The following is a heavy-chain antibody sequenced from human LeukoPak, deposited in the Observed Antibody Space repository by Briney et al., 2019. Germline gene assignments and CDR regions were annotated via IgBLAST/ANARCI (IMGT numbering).Heavy chain of an antibody. Sequence: GGSLRLSCAASGFTFSSYAMSWVRQAPGKGLEWVSAISGSGGSTYYADSVKGRFTIPRDNSKNTLYLQMNSLGAEDTAVYYCAKAFSTPYYYGSGTFSSRGETQSDYWGQGTLVTVSS. CDR1: GFTFSSYA. D-gene: IGHD3-10*01. V-gene: IGHV3-23*01. J-gene: IGHJ4*02. CDR3: AKAFSTPYYYGSGTFSSRGETQSDY. CDR2: ISGSGGST.